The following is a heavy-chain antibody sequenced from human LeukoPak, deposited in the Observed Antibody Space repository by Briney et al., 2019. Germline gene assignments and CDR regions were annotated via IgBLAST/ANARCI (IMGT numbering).Heavy chain of an antibody. J-gene: IGHJ4*02. Sequence: TGGSLRLSCAAFGFTFSNYWMSWVRQAPGKGLEWVANIKQDGSEKYYVDSVKGRFTISRDNAKNTLYLQMNSLRADDTAVYYCTRGHSSSWFDYWGQGTLVTVSS. CDR1: GFTFSNYW. CDR2: IKQDGSEK. D-gene: IGHD6-13*01. CDR3: TRGHSSSWFDY. V-gene: IGHV3-7*03.